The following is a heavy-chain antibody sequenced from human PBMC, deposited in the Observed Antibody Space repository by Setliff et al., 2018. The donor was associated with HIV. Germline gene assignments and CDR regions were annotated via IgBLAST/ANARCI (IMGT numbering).Heavy chain of an antibody. CDR1: GVSTTSSSYY. Sequence: SETLSLTCTVSGVSTTSSSYYWGWIRQPPGKGLDWIGYVYSSGSTYYNPSLKSRLTISVDTSKNHFSLRLTSVTAADSAVYYCARGGGTSSPIDYHYCIDVWGKGTTVTVSS. D-gene: IGHD6-6*01. V-gene: IGHV4-39*02. CDR3: ARGGGTSSPIDYHYCIDV. J-gene: IGHJ6*03. CDR2: VYSSGST.